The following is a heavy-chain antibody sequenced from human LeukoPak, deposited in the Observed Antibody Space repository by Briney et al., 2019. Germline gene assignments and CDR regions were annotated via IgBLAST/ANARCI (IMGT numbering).Heavy chain of an antibody. V-gene: IGHV3-23*01. CDR2: ISGSGGST. CDR3: TTVSYDFWAYGRDV. CDR1: GFTFSSYA. D-gene: IGHD3-3*01. J-gene: IGHJ6*02. Sequence: GGSLRLSCAASGFTFSSYAMSWVRQAPGKGLEWVSAISGSGGSTYYADSVKGRFTISRDNSKNTLYLQMNSLKTEDTAVYYCTTVSYDFWAYGRDVWGQGTTVTVSS.